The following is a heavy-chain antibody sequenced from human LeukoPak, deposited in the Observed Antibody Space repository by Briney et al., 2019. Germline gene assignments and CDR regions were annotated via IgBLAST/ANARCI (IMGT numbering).Heavy chain of an antibody. V-gene: IGHV4-59*12. J-gene: IGHJ5*02. CDR2: IYYTGST. CDR1: GGSISSYY. D-gene: IGHD2-2*01. Sequence: PSETLSLTCTVSGGSISSYYWSWIRQPPGKGLEWIAYIYYTGSTKYNPSLKSRVTISLDTSKNQFSLRLSSVTAADTAVYYCARLQYCSGTSCYWFDPWGQGTLVTVSS. CDR3: ARLQYCSGTSCYWFDP.